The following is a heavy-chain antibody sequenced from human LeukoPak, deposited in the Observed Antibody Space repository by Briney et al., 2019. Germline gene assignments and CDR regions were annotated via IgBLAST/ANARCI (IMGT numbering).Heavy chain of an antibody. Sequence: SETLSLTCTVSGGSISSYYWSWIRQPPGKGLEWIGYIYYSGSTNYNPSLKSRVTISVDTSKNQFSLKLSSVTAADTAVYYCASREGAYAYYDSSGNYNWFDPWGQGTLVTVSS. V-gene: IGHV4-59*08. CDR3: ASREGAYAYYDSSGNYNWFDP. CDR1: GGSISSYY. D-gene: IGHD3-22*01. CDR2: IYYSGST. J-gene: IGHJ5*02.